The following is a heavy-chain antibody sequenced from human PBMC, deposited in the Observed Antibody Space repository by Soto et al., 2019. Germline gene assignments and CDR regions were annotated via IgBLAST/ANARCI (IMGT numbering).Heavy chain of an antibody. Sequence: SETLSLTCAVSGGSISSGGYYWSWIRQHPGKGLERIGYIYYSGSTYYNPSLKSRVTISVDTSKNQFSLKLSSVTAADTAVYYCAREVVVPAAIGGSEFDPWGQGTLVTVSS. V-gene: IGHV4-31*11. J-gene: IGHJ5*02. D-gene: IGHD2-2*01. CDR2: IYYSGST. CDR1: GGSISSGGYY. CDR3: AREVVVPAAIGGSEFDP.